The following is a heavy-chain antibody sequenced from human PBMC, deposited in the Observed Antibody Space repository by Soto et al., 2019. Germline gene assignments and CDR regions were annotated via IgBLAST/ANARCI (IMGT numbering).Heavy chain of an antibody. CDR1: GLTFSSYY. J-gene: IGHJ4*02. D-gene: IGHD4-17*01. CDR3: ARTNYGDYVDY. Sequence: PGGSLRLSCAVSGLTFSSYYMSWVRQAPGKGLEWVSYIETSSSTVHYADSVKGRFTISRDNAKNSLYLQMNSLRAEDTAVYYCARTNYGDYVDYWGQGTLVTVSS. V-gene: IGHV3-48*01. CDR2: IETSSSTV.